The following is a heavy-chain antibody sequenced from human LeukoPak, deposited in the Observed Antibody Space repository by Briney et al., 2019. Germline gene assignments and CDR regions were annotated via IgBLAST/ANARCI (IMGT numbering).Heavy chain of an antibody. Sequence: GGSLRLSCAASGFTFSSYAMSWVRQAPGKGLEWVSAISGSGGSTYYADSVKGRFTISRDNSKSTLYLQMNSLRAEDTAVYYCAKDGVASGSYLNWFDPWGQGTLVTVSS. D-gene: IGHD1-26*01. CDR2: ISGSGGST. CDR1: GFTFSSYA. V-gene: IGHV3-23*01. J-gene: IGHJ5*02. CDR3: AKDGVASGSYLNWFDP.